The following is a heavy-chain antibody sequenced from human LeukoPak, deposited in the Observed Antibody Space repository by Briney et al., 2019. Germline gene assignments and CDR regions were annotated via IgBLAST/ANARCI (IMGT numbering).Heavy chain of an antibody. CDR2: INPNSGGT. J-gene: IGHJ5*02. D-gene: IGHD1-14*01. Sequence: ASVKVSCKASEYTFTGYYMHWVRQAPGHGLEWMGWINPNSGGTNYAQKFQGRVTMTRDTSISTAYMELSRLRSDDTAVYYCARVNRDLARRQYGFDPWGQGTLVTVSS. CDR3: ARVNRDLARRQYGFDP. CDR1: EYTFTGYY. V-gene: IGHV1-2*02.